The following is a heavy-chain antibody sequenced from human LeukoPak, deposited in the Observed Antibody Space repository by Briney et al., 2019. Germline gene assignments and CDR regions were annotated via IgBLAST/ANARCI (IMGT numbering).Heavy chain of an antibody. CDR3: AKVGDFWSGYPKAAFDI. D-gene: IGHD3-3*01. CDR1: GFTFSSYA. V-gene: IGHV3-23*01. Sequence: GGSLRLSCAASGFTFSSYAMSWVRQAPGKGLEWVSAISGSGGSTYYADSVKGRFTISRDNSKNTLSLEMNSLRAEDTAVYYCAKVGDFWSGYPKAAFDIWGQGTMVTVSA. J-gene: IGHJ3*02. CDR2: ISGSGGST.